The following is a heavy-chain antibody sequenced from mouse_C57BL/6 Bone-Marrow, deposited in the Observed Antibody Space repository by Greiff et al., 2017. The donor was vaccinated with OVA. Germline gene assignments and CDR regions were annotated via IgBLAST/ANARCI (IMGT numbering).Heavy chain of an antibody. J-gene: IGHJ3*01. CDR1: GFTFSDYG. CDR3: ARKDYDGAWFAY. V-gene: IGHV5-17*01. D-gene: IGHD2-4*01. CDR2: ISSGSSTI. Sequence: EVQRVESGGGLVKPGGSLKLSCAASGFTFSDYGMHWVRQAPEKGLEWVAYISSGSSTIYYADTVKGRFTIPRDNANNTLFLQMTSLRSEDTAMYYCARKDYDGAWFAYWGQGTLVTVSA.